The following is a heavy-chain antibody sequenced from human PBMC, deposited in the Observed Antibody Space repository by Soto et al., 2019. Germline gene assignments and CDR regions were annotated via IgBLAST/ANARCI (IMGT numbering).Heavy chain of an antibody. V-gene: IGHV3-23*01. CDR1: GFPFSTSA. D-gene: IGHD1-26*01. Sequence: EVQLLESGGGLVQPGGSLRLSCAASGFPFSTSAMNWVRQAPGKGLEWVSIISASSDAAYYAESVKGRFASSRDNSKNTLDLQMNSLRAEDTAVYYCVKYSGSYPVYNGLSLWGQGTTVTVS. CDR2: ISASSDAA. CDR3: VKYSGSYPVYNGLSL. J-gene: IGHJ6*02.